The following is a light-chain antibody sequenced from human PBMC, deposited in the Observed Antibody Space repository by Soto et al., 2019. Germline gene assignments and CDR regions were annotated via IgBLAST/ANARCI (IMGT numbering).Light chain of an antibody. J-gene: IGKJ1*01. Sequence: EIQRTQSPSTLSASVGDRVTITCWASQSISSWLAWYQQKPGKAPKLLIYDASSLESGVPSRFSGSGSGTEGTITISSLKTDDGATYYCQQYNSYTWTFGQGTKVDIK. V-gene: IGKV1-5*01. CDR1: QSISSW. CDR3: QQYNSYTWT. CDR2: DAS.